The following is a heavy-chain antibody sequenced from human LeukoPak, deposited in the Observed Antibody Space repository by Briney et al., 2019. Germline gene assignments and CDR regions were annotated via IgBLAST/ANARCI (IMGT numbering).Heavy chain of an antibody. CDR3: ARGRVSSSTWYSTYYYYFYMDV. CDR1: GGTFSSYA. D-gene: IGHD4-11*01. J-gene: IGHJ6*03. Sequence: ASVKVSCKASGGTFSSYAISWVRQAPGQGLEWMGGIIPIFGTANYAQKFQGRVTMTTDTSTSTAYMELRSLRSDDTAVYFCARGRVSSSTWYSTYYYYFYMDVWGKGTTVTVSS. CDR2: IIPIFGTA. V-gene: IGHV1-69*05.